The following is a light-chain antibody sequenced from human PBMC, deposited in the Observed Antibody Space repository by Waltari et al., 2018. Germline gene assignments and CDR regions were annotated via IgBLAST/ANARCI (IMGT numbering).Light chain of an antibody. CDR2: GAS. Sequence: ERVLTQSPATLSVSPGDRVTLYCSASQSGKDNLAWYQQKPGQPPRLLIYGASTRATGIPARFSGSGSGSEYSLTISSLQSEDFAVYYCQQCDHWPLTFGGGTRVEIK. CDR1: QSGKDN. CDR3: QQCDHWPLT. J-gene: IGKJ4*01. V-gene: IGKV3-15*01.